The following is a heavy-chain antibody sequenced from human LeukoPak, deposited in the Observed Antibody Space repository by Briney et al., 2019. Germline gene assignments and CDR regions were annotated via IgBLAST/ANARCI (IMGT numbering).Heavy chain of an antibody. CDR3: AGGHYDSSGLYY. V-gene: IGHV3-48*03. D-gene: IGHD3-22*01. CDR1: GFTFSSYE. J-gene: IGHJ4*02. CDR2: ISSSGSTI. Sequence: PGGSLRLSCAASGFTFSSYEINWVRQAPGKGLEWVSYISSSGSTIYYADSVEGRFTISRDNAKNSLYLQMNSLRAEDTAVYYCAGGHYDSSGLYYWGQGTLVTVSS.